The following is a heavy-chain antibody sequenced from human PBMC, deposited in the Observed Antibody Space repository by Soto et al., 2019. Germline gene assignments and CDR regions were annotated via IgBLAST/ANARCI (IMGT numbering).Heavy chain of an antibody. J-gene: IGHJ6*02. Sequence: QVQLVQSGAEVKKPGSSVKVSCKASGGTFSSYAISWVRQAPGQGLEWMGGIIPISDTTNYAQKFQGRVTITADESTSTAYMELSSLRSEDTAVYYCARSQGSSISLGIYYFYYYGMDVWGQGTTVTVSS. CDR3: ARSQGSSISLGIYYFYYYGMDV. D-gene: IGHD2-2*01. CDR2: IIPISDTT. V-gene: IGHV1-69*01. CDR1: GGTFSSYA.